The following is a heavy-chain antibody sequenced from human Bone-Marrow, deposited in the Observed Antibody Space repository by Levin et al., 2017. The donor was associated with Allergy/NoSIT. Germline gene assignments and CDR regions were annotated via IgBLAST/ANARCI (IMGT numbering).Heavy chain of an antibody. D-gene: IGHD1-26*01. Sequence: PGGSLRLSCAASGFTFGTFALTWVRQAPGKGLEWVSSISGSGTVTYYADSVRGRFTVSRDNSKSTLFLHMNSLRADDTAVYYCAKGVGAADGEFDYWGQGTLVAVSS. CDR2: ISGSGTVT. CDR3: AKGVGAADGEFDY. J-gene: IGHJ4*02. CDR1: GFTFGTFA. V-gene: IGHV3-23*01.